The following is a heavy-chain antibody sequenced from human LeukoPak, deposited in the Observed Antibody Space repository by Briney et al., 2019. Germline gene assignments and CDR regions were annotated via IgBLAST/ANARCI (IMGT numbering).Heavy chain of an antibody. J-gene: IGHJ2*01. Sequence: PSETLSLTCVVSGGSISHDNWWSWVRQPPGKGLEWIGEIYHSGSSNYNPSLKSRVTISVDTSKNQFSLKLSSVTAADTAVYYCARVYYSNSYDYWYFDLWGRGTLVTVSS. CDR2: IYHSGSS. D-gene: IGHD6-13*01. V-gene: IGHV4-4*02. CDR1: GGSISHDNW. CDR3: ARVYYSNSYDYWYFDL.